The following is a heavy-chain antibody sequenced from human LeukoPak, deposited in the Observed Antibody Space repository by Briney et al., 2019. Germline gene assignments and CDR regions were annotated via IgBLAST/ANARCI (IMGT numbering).Heavy chain of an antibody. Sequence: GGSLRLSCAASGFTFSNYAMSWVRQAPGKGLEWISGITGGRSTYYADSVKGRFTISRDNSKDTLYLQMNSLRAEDTAVYYCAKGVSHCGGDCYLFDYWGQGTLVTVSS. CDR2: ITGGRST. D-gene: IGHD2-21*02. V-gene: IGHV3-23*01. CDR1: GFTFSNYA. J-gene: IGHJ4*02. CDR3: AKGVSHCGGDCYLFDY.